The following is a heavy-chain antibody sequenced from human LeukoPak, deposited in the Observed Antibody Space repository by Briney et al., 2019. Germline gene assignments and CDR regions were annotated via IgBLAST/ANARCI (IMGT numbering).Heavy chain of an antibody. V-gene: IGHV3-21*01. D-gene: IGHD6-19*01. CDR2: ISSSSSYI. CDR3: ARAEGTGFFDS. CDR1: GFTFSSYG. Sequence: GGSLRLSCAASGFTFSSYGVNWVRQAPGKGLEWVSSISSSSSYIFYADSVKGRFTLSRDNAKNSLYLQMNSLRAEDTAVCYCARAEGTGFFDSWGQGTLVTVSS. J-gene: IGHJ4*02.